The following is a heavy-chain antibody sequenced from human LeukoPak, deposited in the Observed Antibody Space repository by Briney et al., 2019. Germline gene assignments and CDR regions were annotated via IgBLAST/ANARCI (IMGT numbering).Heavy chain of an antibody. D-gene: IGHD6-25*01. Sequence: PSETLSLTCAVSGDSISNSNWWTWIRQPPGKGLEWIGEVCPSGSTNYSPSLKSRVTISVDKSKNQFSLTLSSVTAADTAVYCCGTSEHDSGDYWGQGTLVTVSS. CDR1: GDSISNSNW. J-gene: IGHJ4*02. V-gene: IGHV4-4*01. CDR3: GTSEHDSGDY. CDR2: VCPSGST.